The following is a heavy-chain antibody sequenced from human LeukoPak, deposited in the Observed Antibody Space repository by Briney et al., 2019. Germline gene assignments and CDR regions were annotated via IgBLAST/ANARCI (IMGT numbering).Heavy chain of an antibody. CDR2: IKRDGSEI. CDR1: GFTFSSYG. Sequence: PGRSLRLSCAASGFTFSSYGMHWVRQAPGKGLEWVANIKRDGSEIYYVDSVKGRFTISRDNAKNSLYLQMNSLRAEDTAVYYCARAMDVWGQGTTVTVSS. CDR3: ARAMDV. J-gene: IGHJ6*02. V-gene: IGHV3-7*01.